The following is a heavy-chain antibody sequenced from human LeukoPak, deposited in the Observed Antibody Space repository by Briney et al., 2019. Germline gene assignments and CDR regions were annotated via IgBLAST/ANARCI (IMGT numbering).Heavy chain of an antibody. V-gene: IGHV3-23*01. Sequence: GGSLRLSCAASGFTFSSYAMSWARRAPGKGLEWVSTISGSGGSTYYADSVKGRFTISRDNSKSTLYLQMNSLRAEDTAVYYCAKDRYSGLNTIDYWGQGTLVTVSS. J-gene: IGHJ4*02. CDR3: AKDRYSGLNTIDY. CDR2: ISGSGGST. D-gene: IGHD6-13*01. CDR1: GFTFSSYA.